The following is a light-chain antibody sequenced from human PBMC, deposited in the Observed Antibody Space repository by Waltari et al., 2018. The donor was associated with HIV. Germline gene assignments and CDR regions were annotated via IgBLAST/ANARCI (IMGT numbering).Light chain of an antibody. CDR3: YSIDGSGHYRV. CDR1: ALPKRF. J-gene: IGLJ2*01. CDR2: EDS. Sequence: SYELTPPPSVSVSPGQTARITCSGDALPKRFAYCYTQRSGRAPVVIIYEDSTRPSGIPERFSATNSGTVATLTISGAQVDDEADYYCYSIDGSGHYRVFGGGTKLTVL. V-gene: IGLV3-10*01.